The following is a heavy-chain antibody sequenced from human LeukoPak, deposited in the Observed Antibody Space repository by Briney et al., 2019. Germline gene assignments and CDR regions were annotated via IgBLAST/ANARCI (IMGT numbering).Heavy chain of an antibody. Sequence: GGSLRLSCAASGFTFNTYNMNWVRQAPGEGLDWISYISSDSSSIYYADSVKGRFTISRDNADNSLYLQMNSLRAEDTAVYYCARSSYSSSSSVWGQGTMVTVSS. J-gene: IGHJ3*01. CDR2: ISSDSSSI. V-gene: IGHV3-48*01. D-gene: IGHD6-6*01. CDR3: ARSSYSSSSSV. CDR1: GFTFNTYN.